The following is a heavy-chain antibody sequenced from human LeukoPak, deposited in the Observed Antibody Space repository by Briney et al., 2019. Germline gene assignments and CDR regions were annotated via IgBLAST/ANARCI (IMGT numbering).Heavy chain of an antibody. CDR2: IKQDGSEE. D-gene: IGHD1-26*01. J-gene: IGHJ4*02. Sequence: PGGSLRLSCAASGFTFSSYWMSWVRQAPGKGLEWVANIKQDGSEENFVDSVKGRFTISRDNAKKSLYLQMNSLRAEDTAEYYCARGSSAGASLRHDYWGQGTLVTVSS. CDR1: GFTFSSYW. V-gene: IGHV3-7*01. CDR3: ARGSSAGASLRHDY.